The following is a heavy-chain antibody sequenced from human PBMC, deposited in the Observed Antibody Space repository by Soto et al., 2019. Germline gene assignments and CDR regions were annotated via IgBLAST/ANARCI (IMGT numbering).Heavy chain of an antibody. Sequence: GASVKVSCKASGGTFSSYTISWVRQAPGQGLEWMGRIIPILGIANYAQKFQGRVTITADKSTSTAYMELSSLRSEDTAVYYCARDSPVLRFLDEYYYYMDVWGKGTTVTVSS. CDR1: GGTFSSYT. CDR3: ARDSPVLRFLDEYYYYMDV. D-gene: IGHD3-3*01. J-gene: IGHJ6*03. V-gene: IGHV1-69*04. CDR2: IIPILGIA.